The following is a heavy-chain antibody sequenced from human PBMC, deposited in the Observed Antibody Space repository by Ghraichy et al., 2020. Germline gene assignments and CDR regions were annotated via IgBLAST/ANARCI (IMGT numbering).Heavy chain of an antibody. V-gene: IGHV3-7*01. J-gene: IGHJ4*02. CDR3: ARNTNG. CDR1: GFSFSSYW. D-gene: IGHD2-8*01. CDR2: TKTDGSEK. Sequence: GGSLRLSCAASGFSFSSYWMNWVRQAPGKGLEWVATTKTDGSEKYYVDSVKGRFTISRDNAKNSLYLQMNSLRVEDTAVYYCARNTNGWGQGTLVTVSS.